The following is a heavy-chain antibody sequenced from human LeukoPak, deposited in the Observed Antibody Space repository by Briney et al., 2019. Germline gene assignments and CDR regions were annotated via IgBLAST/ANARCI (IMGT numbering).Heavy chain of an antibody. CDR3: ASINYYDSSGYAY. D-gene: IGHD3-22*01. V-gene: IGHV3-21*01. CDR1: GFTFSSYS. Sequence: PGGSLRPSCAASGFTFSSYSMNWVRQAPGKGLEWVSSISSSSSYIYYADSVKGRFTISRDNAKNSLYLQMNSLRAEDTAVYYCASINYYDSSGYAYWGQGTLVTVSS. CDR2: ISSSSSYI. J-gene: IGHJ4*02.